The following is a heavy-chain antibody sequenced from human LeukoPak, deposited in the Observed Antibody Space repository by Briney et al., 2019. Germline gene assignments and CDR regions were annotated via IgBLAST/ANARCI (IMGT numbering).Heavy chain of an antibody. CDR2: IYYSGST. CDR3: AAGSESYDSRGYSYYFDY. CDR1: GGSISSSSYY. D-gene: IGHD3-22*01. Sequence: KASETLSLTCTVSGGSISSSSYYWGWIRQPPGKGLEWIGSIYYSGSTYYNPSLKSRVTISVDTSKNQFSLKLSSVTAADTAVYYCAAGSESYDSRGYSYYFDYWGQGTLVTVSS. V-gene: IGHV4-39*07. J-gene: IGHJ4*02.